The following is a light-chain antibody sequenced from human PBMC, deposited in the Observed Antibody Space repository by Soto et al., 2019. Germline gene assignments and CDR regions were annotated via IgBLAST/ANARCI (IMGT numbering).Light chain of an antibody. Sequence: ELVLTQSPATLSVSPGARATLSCRASQRVGSNYLAWYQQKPGQAPRLLIYGISARATGIPARFSGSGSGTEFTLTISSLESEDFAVYYCQQYTNWPITFGQGTRLEIK. CDR2: GIS. J-gene: IGKJ5*01. V-gene: IGKV3-15*01. CDR1: QRVGSN. CDR3: QQYTNWPIT.